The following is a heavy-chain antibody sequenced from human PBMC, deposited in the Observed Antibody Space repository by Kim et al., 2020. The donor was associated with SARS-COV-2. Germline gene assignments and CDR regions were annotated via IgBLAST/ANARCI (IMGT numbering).Heavy chain of an antibody. J-gene: IGHJ4*02. D-gene: IGHD6-19*01. Sequence: GGSLRLSCAASGFSVSTNYVTWVRQAPGKGLEWVSVIYADGSTFYADSVKGRFTISRDNFNNTLFLQMNSLTVDDTAVYYCARVGSSVAGWGQGTLVTVSS. CDR3: ARVGSSVAG. CDR1: GFSVSTNY. V-gene: IGHV3-53*01. CDR2: IYADGST.